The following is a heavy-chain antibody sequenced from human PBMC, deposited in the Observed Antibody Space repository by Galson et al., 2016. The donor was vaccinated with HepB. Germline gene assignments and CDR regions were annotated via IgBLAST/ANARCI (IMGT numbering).Heavy chain of an antibody. Sequence: SVKVSCKASGYTFTSYVIGWVRQAPGQGLEWMGWISTYKGDTSYAQKFYDRVTMTTDTSTSTAYMELRSLRSDDTAVYCCARPDPTNDAFDIWGQGTMVTVSS. V-gene: IGHV1-18*01. J-gene: IGHJ3*02. CDR3: ARPDPTNDAFDI. CDR2: ISTYKGDT. D-gene: IGHD1-14*01. CDR1: GYTFTSYV.